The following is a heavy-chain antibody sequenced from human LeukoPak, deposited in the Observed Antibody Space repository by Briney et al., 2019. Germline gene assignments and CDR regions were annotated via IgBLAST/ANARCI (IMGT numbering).Heavy chain of an antibody. CDR2: IYYSGTT. CDR1: GGSISSGAYF. J-gene: IGHJ4*02. D-gene: IGHD5-12*01. CDR3: ARAHGSGGDYFDY. Sequence: PSETLSLTCTVSGGSISSGAYFWSWIHQHPGKGLEWIGFIYYSGTTYYNPSLKSRLTLSKDTSKNHFSLTLSSVTAADTAVYYCARAHGSGGDYFDYWGQGTLVTVSS. V-gene: IGHV4-31*03.